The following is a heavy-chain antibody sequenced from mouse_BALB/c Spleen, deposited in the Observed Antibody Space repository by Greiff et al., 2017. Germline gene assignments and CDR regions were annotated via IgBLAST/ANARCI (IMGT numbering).Heavy chain of an antibody. CDR1: GYTFTDYA. Sequence: QVQLKESGAELVRPGVSVKISCKGSGYTFTDYAMHWVKQSHAKSLEWIGVISTYYGDASYNQKFKGKATMTVDKSSSTAYMELARLTSEDSAIYYCARGRRYDGSNSFDYWGQGTTLTVSS. CDR2: ISTYYGDA. D-gene: IGHD2-3*01. J-gene: IGHJ2*01. CDR3: ARGRRYDGSNSFDY. V-gene: IGHV1S137*01.